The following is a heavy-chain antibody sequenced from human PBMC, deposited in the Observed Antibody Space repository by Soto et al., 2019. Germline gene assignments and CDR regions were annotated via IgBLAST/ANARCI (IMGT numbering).Heavy chain of an antibody. D-gene: IGHD7-27*01. V-gene: IGHV1-69*06. J-gene: IGHJ4*02. CDR3: ASSPGRKLGTDDY. CDR2: IIPIFGTA. CDR1: GVTFSRYA. Sequence: SVKVSCKASGVTFSRYAISWVRQAPGEGLEWMGGIIPIFGTANYAQKFQGRVTITADKSTNTAYMELSSLTSEDTSVYYCASSPGRKLGTDDYWGQGTLVTVSS.